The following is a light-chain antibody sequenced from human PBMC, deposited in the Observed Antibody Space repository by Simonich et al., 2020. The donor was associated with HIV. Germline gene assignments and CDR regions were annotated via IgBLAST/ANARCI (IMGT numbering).Light chain of an antibody. Sequence: DIVMTQSPDSLAVSLGERATINCKSSQSVLFSSNNKNYLAWYQQKPGQPPKRLISWASTRESGVPDRFSGSGSGTDFTLTSSSLQAEDVAVYYCQQYYSNPLAFGQGTKVEIK. CDR3: QQYYSNPLA. CDR1: QSVLFSSNNKNY. V-gene: IGKV4-1*01. J-gene: IGKJ1*01. CDR2: WAS.